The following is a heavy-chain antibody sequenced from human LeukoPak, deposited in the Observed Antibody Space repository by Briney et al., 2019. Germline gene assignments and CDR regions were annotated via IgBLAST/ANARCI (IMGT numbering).Heavy chain of an antibody. CDR1: GYTFTGYY. CDR3: GRGDKTFDP. J-gene: IGHJ5*02. V-gene: IGHV1-2*02. Sequence: ASVKVSCNASGYTFTGYYIHWVRQAPGQGLEWMGCIKTNSGDTNYAQKLQGRLTMTRDTSINTAYMELSSLRSDDTVVYYCGRGDKTFDPWGQGTLVTASS. CDR2: IKTNSGDT.